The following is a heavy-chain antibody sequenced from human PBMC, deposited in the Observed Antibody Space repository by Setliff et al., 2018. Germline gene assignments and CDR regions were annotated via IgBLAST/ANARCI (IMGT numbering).Heavy chain of an antibody. CDR1: GGLIYDHW. J-gene: IGHJ5*02. V-gene: IGHV4-4*07. Sequence: SETLSLTCSVSGGLIYDHWWTWVRQPAGEEFQWIGRVYSDGDTEYNPSLKSRVTISVDTSNNQFSLHLTSVTAADTTRYFCARERQGGFLEWSPLDPWGQGILVTVSS. D-gene: IGHD3-3*01. CDR2: VYSDGDT. CDR3: ARERQGGFLEWSPLDP.